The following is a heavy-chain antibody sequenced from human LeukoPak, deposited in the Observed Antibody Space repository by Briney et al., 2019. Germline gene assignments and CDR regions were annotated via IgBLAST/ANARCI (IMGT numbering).Heavy chain of an antibody. CDR1: GFTFSSYA. J-gene: IGHJ4*02. V-gene: IGHV3-23*01. Sequence: PGGSLRLSCAASGFTFSSYAMSWVRQAPGKGLEWVSAITTVGSTYYADSVKGRFTISRDSSKNTLYLQMNSLRVEDTAVYFCANGRKSSTHYWGQGTLVTVSS. CDR3: ANGRKSSTHY. CDR2: ITTVGST. D-gene: IGHD1-14*01.